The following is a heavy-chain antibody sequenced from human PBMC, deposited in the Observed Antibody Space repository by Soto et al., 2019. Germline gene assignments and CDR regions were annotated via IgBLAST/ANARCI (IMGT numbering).Heavy chain of an antibody. V-gene: IGHV3-23*01. CDR2: IRNSGGTT. D-gene: IGHD1-26*01. Sequence: EVQLLESGGGLVQPGGSLRLSCAASGFSFSSYAMSWVRQAPGKGLEWVSAIRNSGGTTHYADSVKGRFTISRDNSKNTLYLQMNSLRAEDTAVYYCAKDSGSPYYFDSWGQGTLVTVSS. CDR3: AKDSGSPYYFDS. J-gene: IGHJ4*02. CDR1: GFSFSSYA.